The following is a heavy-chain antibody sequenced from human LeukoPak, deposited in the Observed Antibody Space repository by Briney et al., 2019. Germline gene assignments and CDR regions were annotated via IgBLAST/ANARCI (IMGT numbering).Heavy chain of an antibody. J-gene: IGHJ4*02. D-gene: IGHD5-12*01. Sequence: SETLSLTCTVSGGSISSSYWSWIRQPPGKGLEWIGYVYYSGSTNYNPSLKSRVTISADTSKNQFSLRLRSVTAADTAVYYCARQGYMGFDYWGRGPLVTVSS. CDR2: VYYSGST. V-gene: IGHV4-59*08. CDR3: ARQGYMGFDY. CDR1: GGSISSSY.